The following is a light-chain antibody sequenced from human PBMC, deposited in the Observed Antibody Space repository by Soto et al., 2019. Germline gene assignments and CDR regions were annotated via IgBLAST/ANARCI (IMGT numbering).Light chain of an antibody. Sequence: EIVMTQSPTTLSVSPGERASLSCRASQSVGSKLIWYQHKPGQAPRLLIYGASARATGIPARVSGSGSGTEFTLTISSVQSEDSATYYCQERSKWPLYTFGQGTKLEIK. CDR1: QSVGSK. J-gene: IGKJ2*01. CDR2: GAS. CDR3: QERSKWPLYT. V-gene: IGKV3-15*01.